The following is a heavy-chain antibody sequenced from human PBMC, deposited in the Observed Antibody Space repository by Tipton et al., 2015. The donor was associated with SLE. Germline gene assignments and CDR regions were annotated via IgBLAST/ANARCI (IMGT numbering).Heavy chain of an antibody. J-gene: IGHJ2*01. CDR1: GFTFSSYA. Sequence: LRLSCAASGFTFSSYAMSWVRQASGKGLEWVSTISSGGSTIYYADSVKGRFTISRDNAKNSLYLQMNSLRAEDTAVYYCARGGDIVDYFDLWGRGTLVTVSS. CDR3: ARGGDIVDYFDL. D-gene: IGHD5-12*01. V-gene: IGHV3-48*03. CDR2: ISSGGSTI.